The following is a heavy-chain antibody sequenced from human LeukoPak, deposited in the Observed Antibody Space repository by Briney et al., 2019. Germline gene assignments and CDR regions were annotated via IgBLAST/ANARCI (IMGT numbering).Heavy chain of an antibody. Sequence: SGGSLRLSCAASGFTFSTYAMSWVRQAPGKGLEWVSSISDSGGTSYYADSVKGRFTISRDNSKNTLYLQMNSLRAKDTAVYYCARDGYSYGSFDLDYWGQGTLVTVSS. CDR2: ISDSGGTS. CDR1: GFTFSTYA. D-gene: IGHD5-18*01. CDR3: ARDGYSYGSFDLDY. V-gene: IGHV3-23*01. J-gene: IGHJ4*02.